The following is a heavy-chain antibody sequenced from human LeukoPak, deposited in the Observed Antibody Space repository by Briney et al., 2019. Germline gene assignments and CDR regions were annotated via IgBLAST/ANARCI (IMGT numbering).Heavy chain of an antibody. Sequence: GGSLRLSCAASGFTFSSYGMHWVRRAPGKGLEWVAFIRYDGGYKYYADSVRGRFTISRDNSKNTLYLQINSLRAEDTAVYYCAKDLDHDYDDYGLDYWGQGTLVTVSS. CDR1: GFTFSSYG. J-gene: IGHJ4*02. CDR3: AKDLDHDYDDYGLDY. V-gene: IGHV3-30*02. CDR2: IRYDGGYK. D-gene: IGHD4-17*01.